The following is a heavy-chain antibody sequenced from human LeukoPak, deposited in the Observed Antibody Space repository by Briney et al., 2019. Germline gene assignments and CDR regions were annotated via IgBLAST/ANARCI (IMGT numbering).Heavy chain of an antibody. V-gene: IGHV1-2*03. CDR3: ARSPIGLGFFDY. CDR1: GYTFTGYY. J-gene: IGHJ4*02. CDR2: INPNSGGT. D-gene: IGHD7-27*01. Sequence: LGASVKVSCKASGYTFTGYYMHWVRQAPGQGLEWMGWINPNSGGTNYAQKFQGRVTMTRDTSITTAYMELSSLRSDDTAVYYCARSPIGLGFFDYWGQGTLVTVSS.